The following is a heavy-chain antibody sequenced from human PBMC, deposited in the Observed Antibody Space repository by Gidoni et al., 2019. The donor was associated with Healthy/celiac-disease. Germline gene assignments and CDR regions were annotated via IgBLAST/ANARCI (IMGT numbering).Heavy chain of an antibody. D-gene: IGHD5-18*01. J-gene: IGHJ5*02. Sequence: EVQLVESGGGLVQPGGSLRLSCAASGFTFSSYEMNWVRQAPGKGLEWVSYISSSGSTIYYADSVKGRFTISRDNAKNSLYLQMNSLRAEDTAVYYCARELTWIQPNWFDPWGQGTLVTVSS. CDR2: ISSSGSTI. V-gene: IGHV3-48*03. CDR3: ARELTWIQPNWFDP. CDR1: GFTFSSYE.